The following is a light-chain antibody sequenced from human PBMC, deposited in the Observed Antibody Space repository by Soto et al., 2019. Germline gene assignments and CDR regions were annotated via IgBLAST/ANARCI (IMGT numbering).Light chain of an antibody. CDR3: QQRSNWPRA. Sequence: EIVLAQSPGSLSLSPGERATLCCRASQSVSSSYLAWYQQKPGQAPRLLIYDASNRATGIPDRFSGSGSGTDFTLTISSLEPEDFAAYYCQQRSNWPRAFGQGTKVDI. CDR1: QSVSSSY. CDR2: DAS. J-gene: IGKJ1*01. V-gene: IGKV3D-20*02.